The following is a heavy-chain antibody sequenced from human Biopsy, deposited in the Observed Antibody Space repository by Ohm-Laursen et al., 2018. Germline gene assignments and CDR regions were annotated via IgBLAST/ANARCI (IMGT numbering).Heavy chain of an antibody. CDR1: GGTISNNNYY. J-gene: IGHJ5*02. CDR2: IFYRGST. D-gene: IGHD3-22*01. CDR3: ARDYDTSGYYYVS. Sequence: TLSLTCTVSGGTISNNNYYWGWIRQPPGKGLEWIGSIFYRGSTHYKPSLKSRVNISVDTSKNQFSLKLNSVTAADTAVYYCARDYDTSGYYYVSWGQGTLVTVSS. V-gene: IGHV4-39*01.